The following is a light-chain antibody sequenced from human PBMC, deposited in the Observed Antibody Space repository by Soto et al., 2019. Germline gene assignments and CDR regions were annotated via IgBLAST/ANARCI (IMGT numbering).Light chain of an antibody. J-gene: IGKJ1*01. V-gene: IGKV1-5*03. CDR3: QQYNSYSPT. Sequence: DIQMTQSPSTLSASVVARVTITSRASQSISSWLACYQQKPGKARKRLIYKASTLKSGVPSRFRGSGSGTEFTLTISILQPDDFATYYCQQYNSYSPTFGQGTKVDIK. CDR1: QSISSW. CDR2: KAS.